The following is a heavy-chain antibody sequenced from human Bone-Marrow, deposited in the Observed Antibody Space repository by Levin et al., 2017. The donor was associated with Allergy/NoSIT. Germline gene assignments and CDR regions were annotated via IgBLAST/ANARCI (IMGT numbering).Heavy chain of an antibody. CDR1: GGSFSGYY. CDR3: AGGGGAGVRVSWFDP. J-gene: IGHJ5*02. V-gene: IGHV4-34*01. CDR2: INHNENT. D-gene: IGHD1-26*01. Sequence: SETLSLTCAVYGGSFSGYYWSWIRQSPGKGLEWIGEINHNENTKYNPSLKSRVPISVDTSKNQFSLKLSSVTAADTAVYYCAGGGGAGVRVSWFDPWGQGSRVTVSS.